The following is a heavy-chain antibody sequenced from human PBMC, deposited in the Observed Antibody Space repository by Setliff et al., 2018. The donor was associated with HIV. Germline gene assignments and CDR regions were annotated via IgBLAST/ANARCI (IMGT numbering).Heavy chain of an antibody. V-gene: IGHV1-2*04. J-gene: IGHJ3*02. Sequence: ASVKVSCKASGYTFTGYYMHWVRQAPGQGLEWMGWINPNSGGANYAQKFQGWVTMTRDTSISTAYMELSRLRSDDTAVYYCARGRATISSPELDAFDIWGQGTMVTVSS. D-gene: IGHD5-12*01. CDR1: GYTFTGYY. CDR3: ARGRATISSPELDAFDI. CDR2: INPNSGGA.